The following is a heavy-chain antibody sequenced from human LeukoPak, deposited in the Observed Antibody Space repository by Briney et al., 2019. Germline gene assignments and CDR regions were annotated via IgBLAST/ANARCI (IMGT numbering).Heavy chain of an antibody. V-gene: IGHV4-34*01. CDR1: GGSFSGYY. CDR3: ASLSRVRGVISPTRTDY. J-gene: IGHJ4*02. Sequence: SETLSLTCAVYGGSFSGYYWSWIRQPPGKGLEWIGEISHSGSTNYNPSLKSRVTISVDTSKNQFSLKLSSVTAADTAVYYCASLSRVRGVISPTRTDYWGQGTLVTVSS. CDR2: ISHSGST. D-gene: IGHD3-10*01.